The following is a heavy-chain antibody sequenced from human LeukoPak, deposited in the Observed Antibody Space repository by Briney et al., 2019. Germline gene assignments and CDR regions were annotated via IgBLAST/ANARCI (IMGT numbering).Heavy chain of an antibody. Sequence: GGSLRLSCAASGFTVSSNYMSWVRQAPGKGLEWVSVIYSGGSTYYADSVKGRFTISRDNSKNTLYLQMNSLRAEDTAVYYCARGRNWGGYYYMDVWGKGTTVTVS. CDR1: GFTVSSNY. J-gene: IGHJ6*03. CDR3: ARGRNWGGYYYMDV. D-gene: IGHD7-27*01. CDR2: IYSGGST. V-gene: IGHV3-53*01.